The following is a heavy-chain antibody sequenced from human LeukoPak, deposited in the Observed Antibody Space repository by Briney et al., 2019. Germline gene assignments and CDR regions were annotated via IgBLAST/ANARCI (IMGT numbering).Heavy chain of an antibody. D-gene: IGHD2-2*01. Sequence: RGRSYAGYPAACGSTFDEYAMLWVRPAPGKDLEWVSGISWNSGSIGYADSVKGRFTISRDNAKNSLYLQMNSLRAEDTALYFCAKDISYCSSTSCHYYYYGMDVWGQGTTVTVSS. V-gene: IGHV3-9*01. J-gene: IGHJ6*02. CDR2: ISWNSGSI. CDR3: AKDISYCSSTSCHYYYYGMDV. CDR1: GSTFDEYA.